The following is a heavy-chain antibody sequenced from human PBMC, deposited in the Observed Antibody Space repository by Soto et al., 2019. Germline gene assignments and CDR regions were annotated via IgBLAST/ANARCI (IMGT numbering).Heavy chain of an antibody. D-gene: IGHD3-22*01. CDR3: ARMNYYDTSGYPFDY. V-gene: IGHV4-59*01. CDR2: IYVSGTT. Sequence: PSETLSLTCTVSGASFSHFYWSWIRQAPGKGLEWIGYIYVSGTTNYNPSLKSRVTMSADTSKNQFSLKLNSVTAADTAVYYCARMNYYDTSGYPFDYWGQGMMVTVSS. CDR1: GASFSHFY. J-gene: IGHJ4*02.